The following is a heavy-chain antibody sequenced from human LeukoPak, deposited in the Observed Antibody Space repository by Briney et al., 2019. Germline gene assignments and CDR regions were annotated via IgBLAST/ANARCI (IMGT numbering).Heavy chain of an antibody. CDR1: GYSLTELS. D-gene: IGHD2/OR15-2a*01. CDR2: FDPEDGER. J-gene: IGHJ4*02. V-gene: IGHV1-24*01. CDR3: AAATTWSRHYDY. Sequence: ASVKVSCKVSGYSLTELSVHWVRQAPGKGLDWMGGFDPEDGERVYAQKFRDKVTMTEDTSTYTAYMELSRLRSEDTAVYYCAAATTWSRHYDYWGQGTPVTVSS.